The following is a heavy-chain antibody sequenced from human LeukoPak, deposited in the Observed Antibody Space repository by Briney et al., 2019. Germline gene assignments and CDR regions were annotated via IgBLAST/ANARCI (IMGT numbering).Heavy chain of an antibody. CDR1: GYTFTSYG. CDR3: ARGATYYYDSSGYYFLDY. V-gene: IGHV1-18*01. J-gene: IGHJ4*02. D-gene: IGHD3-22*01. Sequence: GASVKVSCKASGYTFTSYGISWVRQAPGQGLEWMGWISAYNGNTNYAQKLQGRVTMTTDTSTSTAYMELRSLRSDDTAVYYCARGATYYYDSSGYYFLDYWGQGTLVTVSS. CDR2: ISAYNGNT.